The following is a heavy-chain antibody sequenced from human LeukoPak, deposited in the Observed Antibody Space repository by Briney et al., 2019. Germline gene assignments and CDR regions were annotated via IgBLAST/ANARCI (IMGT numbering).Heavy chain of an antibody. V-gene: IGHV4-39*01. Sequence: SETLSPTCTVSGGSISSSTYYWGWIRQPPGKGLEWIGSIYYSGSTYYNPSLKSRVTISVDTSKNQFSLKLSSVTAADTAVYYCARRIFGVVRVAFDIWGQGTMVTVSS. CDR3: ARRIFGVVRVAFDI. CDR1: GGSISSSTYY. CDR2: IYYSGST. J-gene: IGHJ3*02. D-gene: IGHD3-3*01.